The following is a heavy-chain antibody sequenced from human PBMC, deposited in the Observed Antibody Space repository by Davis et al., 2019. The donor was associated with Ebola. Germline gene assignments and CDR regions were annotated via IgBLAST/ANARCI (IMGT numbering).Heavy chain of an antibody. J-gene: IGHJ4*02. Sequence: GESLKISCAASGFTFSSYSMNWVRQAPGKGLEWVSYISSSSSTIYYADSVKGRFTISRDNAKNSLYLQMNSLRAEDTAVYYCARASGSYYFDYWGQGTLVTISS. CDR1: GFTFSSYS. V-gene: IGHV3-48*01. D-gene: IGHD1-26*01. CDR2: ISSSSSTI. CDR3: ARASGSYYFDY.